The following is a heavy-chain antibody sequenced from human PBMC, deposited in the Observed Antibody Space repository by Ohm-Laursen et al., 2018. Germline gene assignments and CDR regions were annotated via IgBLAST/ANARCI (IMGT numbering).Heavy chain of an antibody. Sequence: GSLRLSCAATGFSFNNAWMSWVRQAPGKGLEWVGRIKSKTEGETTQYAAPVKDRFTISSDDSKNTLYLQMNILKTEDTAVYYCTTDIAVAGKGEFDYWGQGTLVTVSS. J-gene: IGHJ4*02. CDR2: IKSKTEGETT. CDR1: GFSFNNAW. D-gene: IGHD6-19*01. V-gene: IGHV3-15*01. CDR3: TTDIAVAGKGEFDY.